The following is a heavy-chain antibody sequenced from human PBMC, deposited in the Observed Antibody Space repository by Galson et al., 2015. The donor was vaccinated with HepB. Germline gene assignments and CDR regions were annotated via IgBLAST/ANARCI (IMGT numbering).Heavy chain of an antibody. D-gene: IGHD1-26*01. V-gene: IGHV3-33*08. Sequence: SLRLSCAASGFTFSSYGMHWVRQAPGKGLEWVAVIWYDGSNKYYADSVKGRFTISRDNSKNTLYLQMNSLRAEDTAVYYCARELGATLSFNYYYGMDVWGQGTTVTVSS. CDR3: ARELGATLSFNYYYGMDV. CDR2: IWYDGSNK. J-gene: IGHJ6*02. CDR1: GFTFSSYG.